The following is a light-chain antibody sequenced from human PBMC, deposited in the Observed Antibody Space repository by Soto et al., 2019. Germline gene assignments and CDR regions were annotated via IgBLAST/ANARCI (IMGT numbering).Light chain of an antibody. J-gene: IGKJ4*01. Sequence: DIQMTQSPSSLSASVGDRVTMTCHASQNITKDVSWYQQKPGKAPKLLIYHASNLETGGPSRFSGSGSGTDFTLTIGSLQPEDIATYYCQQYDTFPLTFGGGTRVEVK. CDR3: QQYDTFPLT. CDR2: HAS. V-gene: IGKV1-33*01. CDR1: QNITKD.